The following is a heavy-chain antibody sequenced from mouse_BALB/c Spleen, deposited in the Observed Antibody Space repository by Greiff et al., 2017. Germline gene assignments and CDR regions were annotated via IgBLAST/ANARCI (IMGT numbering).Heavy chain of an antibody. Sequence: QVTLKESGPGILQPSQTLSLTCSFSGFSLSTSGMGVSWIRQPSGKGLEWLAHIYWDDDKRYNPSLKSRLTISKDTSRNQVFLKITSVDTADTATYYCARRAYDYDGYAMDYWGQGTSVTVSS. CDR3: ARRAYDYDGYAMDY. CDR1: GFSLSTSGMG. CDR2: IYWDDDK. J-gene: IGHJ4*01. V-gene: IGHV8-12*01. D-gene: IGHD2-4*01.